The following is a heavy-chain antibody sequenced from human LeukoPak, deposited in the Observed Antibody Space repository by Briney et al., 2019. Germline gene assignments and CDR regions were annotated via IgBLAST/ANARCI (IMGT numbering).Heavy chain of an antibody. CDR3: ARAPEFSSGWLLDY. CDR2: IHTSGST. V-gene: IGHV4-4*07. Sequence: SETLSLTCSVSGDSISTYYWSWIRQSAGKGLEWIGRIHTSGSTNYNPSLRSRVTMSVDTSKTQFSLKVSSVTAADTGVYYCARAPEFSSGWLLDYWGQGSLVTVSS. D-gene: IGHD6-19*01. CDR1: GDSISTYY. J-gene: IGHJ4*02.